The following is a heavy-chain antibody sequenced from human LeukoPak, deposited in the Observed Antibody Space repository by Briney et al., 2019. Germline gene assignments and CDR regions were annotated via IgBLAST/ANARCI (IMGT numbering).Heavy chain of an antibody. CDR1: GDSISGYY. V-gene: IGHV4-59*08. CDR2: IYSSGTT. Sequence: SETLSLTCTVSGDSISGYYWTWVRQGPGKGLEWIGHIYSSGTTNYNPSLESRVTISLDTSREQFSLGLSSMTAADTAVYYCARRYTSSWYREGFFDYWGQGILVTVSS. J-gene: IGHJ4*02. D-gene: IGHD6-13*01. CDR3: ARRYTSSWYREGFFDY.